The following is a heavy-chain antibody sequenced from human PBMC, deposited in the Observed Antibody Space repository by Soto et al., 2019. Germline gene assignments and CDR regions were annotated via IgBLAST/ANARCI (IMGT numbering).Heavy chain of an antibody. Sequence: YWSWIRQPPGKGLEWIGYIYYTGTTQYNPSLRSRVAMSLDTSKNQFSLKLSSVTAADTAVYYCARDIATALGAWFDPWGQGTLVTVSS. CDR1: Y. J-gene: IGHJ5*02. CDR2: IYYTGTT. D-gene: IGHD3-16*01. CDR3: ARDIATALGAWFDP. V-gene: IGHV4-30-4*01.